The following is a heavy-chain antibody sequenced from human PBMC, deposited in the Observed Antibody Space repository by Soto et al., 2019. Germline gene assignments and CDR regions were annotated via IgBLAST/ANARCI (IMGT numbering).Heavy chain of an antibody. CDR2: IYSGGST. J-gene: IGHJ4*02. Sequence: GGSLRLSCAASGFTVSSNYMSWVRQAPGKGLEWVSVIYSGGSTYYADSVKGRFTISRDNSKNTLYLQMNSLRAEDTAVYYCASEAGGYDILTGYYAFDYWGQGTLVTVSS. D-gene: IGHD3-9*01. CDR3: ASEAGGYDILTGYYAFDY. V-gene: IGHV3-66*01. CDR1: GFTVSSNY.